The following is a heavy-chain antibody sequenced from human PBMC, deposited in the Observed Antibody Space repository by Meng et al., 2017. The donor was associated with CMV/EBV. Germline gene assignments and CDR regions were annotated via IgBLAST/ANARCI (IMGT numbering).Heavy chain of an antibody. V-gene: IGHV1-69*12. CDR3: ARGGDSWYSDY. J-gene: IGHJ4*02. CDR2: IIPVFETA. Sequence: QVQLLQSAAGVKKPGSSVKVSCKTSGGTFRPFAISWVRQAPGEGLEWMGGIIPVFETANYAERFQDRVTITADDSTTTAYMELSSLRADDTALYFCARGGDSWYSDYWGQGTLVTVSS. D-gene: IGHD1-26*01. CDR1: GGTFRPFA.